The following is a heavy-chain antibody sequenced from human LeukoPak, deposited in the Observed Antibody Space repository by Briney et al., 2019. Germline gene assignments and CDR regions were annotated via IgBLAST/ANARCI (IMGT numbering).Heavy chain of an antibody. CDR1: GFTFSSYA. J-gene: IGHJ4*02. CDR2: IWYDGGNK. Sequence: GGSLRLSCAASGFTFSSYAMHWVRQAPGKGLEWVALIWYDGGNKYYADSVKGRFTISRDNSKNTLYLQMNSLRAEDTAVYYCARDRRDGYYFDCWGQGTLVTVSS. D-gene: IGHD5-24*01. V-gene: IGHV3-33*08. CDR3: ARDRRDGYYFDC.